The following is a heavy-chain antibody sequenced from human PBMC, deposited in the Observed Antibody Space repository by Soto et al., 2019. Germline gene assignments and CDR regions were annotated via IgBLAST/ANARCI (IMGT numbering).Heavy chain of an antibody. Sequence: SETLSLTCTVSGASISTFSWSWIRQAPGKGLEWIGYVYYTGSTYYNPSLMSRLTISVDTSKNQFSLKLTSVTAAETAVYYCVRTARQGAVAPHWFDRWGQGTQVTVSS. J-gene: IGHJ5*02. CDR3: VRTARQGAVAPHWFDR. CDR1: GASISTFS. CDR2: VYYTGST. V-gene: IGHV4-59*06. D-gene: IGHD2-21*02.